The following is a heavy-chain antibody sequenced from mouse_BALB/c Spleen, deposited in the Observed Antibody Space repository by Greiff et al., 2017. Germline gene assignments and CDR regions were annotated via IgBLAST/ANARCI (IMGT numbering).Heavy chain of an antibody. CDR1: GYTFTSYC. CDR3: ATRGDYGYGFAY. Sequence: QVQLQQPGAELVKPGASVKLSCTASGYTFTSYCMHWVKQRPGQGLEWIGEINPSKGRTNYNEKFKSKATLTVDKSSSTAYMQLSSLTSEDSAVYYCATRGDYGYGFAYWGQGTLVTVSA. D-gene: IGHD1-2*01. J-gene: IGHJ3*01. V-gene: IGHV1S81*02. CDR2: INPSKGRT.